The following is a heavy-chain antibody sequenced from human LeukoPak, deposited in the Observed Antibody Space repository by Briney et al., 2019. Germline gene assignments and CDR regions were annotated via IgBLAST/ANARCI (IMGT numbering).Heavy chain of an antibody. V-gene: IGHV3-30*07. CDR1: GFTFSNYA. D-gene: IGHD3-10*01. CDR2: ISYDGSNK. CDR3: ARDASRYYFGSGSFDGLDY. Sequence: GGSLRLSCAASGFTFSNYAMHWVRQAPGKGLEWVAVISYDGSNKYYADSVRGRFTISRDNSKNTVYLHMNSLKAEDTAVYYCARDASRYYFGSGSFDGLDYWGQGTLVTVSS. J-gene: IGHJ4*02.